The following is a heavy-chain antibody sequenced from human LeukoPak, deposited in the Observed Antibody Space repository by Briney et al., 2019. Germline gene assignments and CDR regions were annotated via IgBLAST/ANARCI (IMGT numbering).Heavy chain of an antibody. J-gene: IGHJ3*02. CDR3: ARNSRHSGTSYGGCAFDI. Sequence: ASAKVSCKASGYTFTGYYMHWVRQAPGQGLEWMGWINPNSGGTNYAQKFQGRVTMTRDTSISTAYMELSGLKSDDTAVYYCARNSRHSGTSYGGCAFDIWGQGTMVTVSS. V-gene: IGHV1-2*02. D-gene: IGHD4-23*01. CDR1: GYTFTGYY. CDR2: INPNSGGT.